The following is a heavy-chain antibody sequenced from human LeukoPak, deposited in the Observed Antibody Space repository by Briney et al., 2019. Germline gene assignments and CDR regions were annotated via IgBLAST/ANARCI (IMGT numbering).Heavy chain of an antibody. CDR1: GFTFSSYA. CDR2: ISYHGSNQ. D-gene: IGHD6-13*01. CDR3: ARDWYSSSRLAYYFDY. Sequence: GGSLRLSCAASGFTFSSYAMHWVRQAPGKGLEWVAVISYHGSNQYYADSVKGRFTISRDNAKNTLYLQMRSLRAEDTAVYYCARDWYSSSRLAYYFDYWGQGTLVTVSS. V-gene: IGHV3-30*04. J-gene: IGHJ4*02.